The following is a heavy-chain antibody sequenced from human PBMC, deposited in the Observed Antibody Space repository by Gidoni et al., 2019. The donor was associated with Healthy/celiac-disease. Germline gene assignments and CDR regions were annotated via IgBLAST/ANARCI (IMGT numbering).Heavy chain of an antibody. CDR1: GGSISSGGYS. CDR2: IYHSGST. CDR3: ARVTSYCSSTSCQSYGMDV. D-gene: IGHD2-2*01. J-gene: IGHJ6*02. Sequence: QLQLQESGSGLVKPSQTLSLTCAVSGGSISSGGYSWSWIRQPPGKGLEWIGYIYHSGSTYYNPSLKSRVTISVDRSKNQFSLKLSSVTAADTAVYYCARVTSYCSSTSCQSYGMDVWGQGTTVTVSS. V-gene: IGHV4-30-2*01.